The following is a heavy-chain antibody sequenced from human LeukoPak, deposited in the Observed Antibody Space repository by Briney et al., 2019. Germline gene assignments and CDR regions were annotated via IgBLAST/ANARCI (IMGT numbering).Heavy chain of an antibody. D-gene: IGHD6-19*01. V-gene: IGHV4-59*01. Sequence: SETLSLTCTVSGGSISSYYWSWIRQPPGKGREWIGFIYYSGSTNYNPSLKSRVTISVDTSKNQFSLKLSSVTAADTAVYYCARDGGYSSSGWFGHFDYWGQGTLVTVSS. J-gene: IGHJ4*02. CDR1: GGSISSYY. CDR3: ARDGGYSSSGWFGHFDY. CDR2: IYYSGST.